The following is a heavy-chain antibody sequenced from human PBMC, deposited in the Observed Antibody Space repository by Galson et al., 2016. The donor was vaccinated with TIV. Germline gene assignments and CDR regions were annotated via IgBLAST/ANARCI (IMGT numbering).Heavy chain of an antibody. CDR2: INPDTGGT. CDR3: ARGASDSRGFDF. D-gene: IGHD3-22*01. Sequence: SVKVSCKASRYTFNDYYIHWVRQAPGQGLESMGWINPDTGGTGYVGKFQGRVAMTREASISTAYMDLSRLRSDDTAVYYCARGASDSRGFDFWGQGTLVSVSS. J-gene: IGHJ4*02. V-gene: IGHV1-2*02. CDR1: RYTFNDYY.